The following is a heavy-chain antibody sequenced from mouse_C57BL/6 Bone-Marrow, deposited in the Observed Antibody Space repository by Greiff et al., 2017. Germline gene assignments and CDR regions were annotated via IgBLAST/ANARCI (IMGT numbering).Heavy chain of an antibody. Sequence: EVQLVESGPGLVKPSQSLSLTCSVTGYSITSGYYWNWLRQFPGNKLEWMGYISYDGSNNYNPSLKNRISITRDTSKNQFFLKLNSVTTEDTATYYCASGYYVLPFDYWGQGTTLTVSS. CDR3: ASGYYVLPFDY. V-gene: IGHV3-6*01. J-gene: IGHJ2*01. D-gene: IGHD2-3*01. CDR1: GYSITSGYY. CDR2: ISYDGSN.